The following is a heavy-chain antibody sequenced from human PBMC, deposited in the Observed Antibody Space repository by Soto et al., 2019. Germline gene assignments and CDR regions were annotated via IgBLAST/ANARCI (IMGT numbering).Heavy chain of an antibody. V-gene: IGHV4-34*01. Sequence: QVQLQQWGAGLLKPSETLSLTCAVYGGSFSDYFWSWLRQPHGKGMEWIGEINLSGTTNYNPSLKSRNTISLDTSKNHFSLNLTSVTAADTAVYYSVATTMAYYYGMDVWGQGTTVTVSS. CDR3: VATTMAYYYGMDV. CDR2: INLSGTT. J-gene: IGHJ6*02. D-gene: IGHD5-12*01. CDR1: GGSFSDYF.